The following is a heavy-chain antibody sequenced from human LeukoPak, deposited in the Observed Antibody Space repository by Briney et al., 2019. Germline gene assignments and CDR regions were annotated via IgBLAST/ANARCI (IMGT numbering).Heavy chain of an antibody. CDR2: IGSAGDT. V-gene: IGHV3-13*04. CDR3: AKGLPHSVRWYYFDY. CDR1: GFTFSSYD. J-gene: IGHJ4*02. Sequence: PGGSLRLSCAASGFTFSSYDMHWVRQATGKGLEWVSGIGSAGDTYYPGSVKGRFTISRENAKNSLYLQMNSLRAGDTAVYYCAKGLPHSVRWYYFDYWGQGTLVTVSS. D-gene: IGHD6-13*01.